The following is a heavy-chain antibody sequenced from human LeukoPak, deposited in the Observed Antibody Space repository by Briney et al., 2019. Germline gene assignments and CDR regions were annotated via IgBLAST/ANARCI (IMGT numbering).Heavy chain of an antibody. V-gene: IGHV3-53*01. J-gene: IGHJ4*02. CDR2: IYTGGST. Sequence: GGSLRLSCAASGFTVSSNYMSWVRQAPGKGLEWVSVIYTGGSTFYADSVKGRFTISRDNSKNTLYLQMNSLRAEDTAMYYCARTSCSSTSCPPDYWGQGTLVTVSS. CDR1: GFTVSSNY. D-gene: IGHD2-2*01. CDR3: ARTSCSSTSCPPDY.